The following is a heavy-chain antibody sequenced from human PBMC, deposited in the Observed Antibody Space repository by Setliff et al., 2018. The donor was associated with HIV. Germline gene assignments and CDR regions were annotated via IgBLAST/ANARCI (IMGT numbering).Heavy chain of an antibody. V-gene: IGHV4-59*08. CDR2: IYHSGRT. D-gene: IGHD3-10*01. Sequence: SETLSLTCTVSGGSISSHYWSWIRQPPGKGLEWIGTIYHSGRTYSNPSLKSRVTISVEKSKNQFSLRLSSVTAADTAVYYCSRVRWFGEDEAFDIWGQGTMVTVSS. CDR1: GGSISSHY. CDR3: SRVRWFGEDEAFDI. J-gene: IGHJ3*02.